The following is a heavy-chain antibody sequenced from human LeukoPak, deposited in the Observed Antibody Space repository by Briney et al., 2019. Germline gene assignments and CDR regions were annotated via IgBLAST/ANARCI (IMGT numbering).Heavy chain of an antibody. CDR1: GFTFSNYV. D-gene: IGHD6-25*01. CDR3: ARGAAAGPDY. V-gene: IGHV3-33*01. CDR2: IWYDASNK. J-gene: IGHJ4*02. Sequence: GGSLRLSCAASGFTFSNYVMHWVRQAPGKGLEWVALIWYDASNKYYADSVKGRFTISRDNSKDTLYLQMNSLRAEDTAIYYCARGAAAGPDYWGQGTLVTVSS.